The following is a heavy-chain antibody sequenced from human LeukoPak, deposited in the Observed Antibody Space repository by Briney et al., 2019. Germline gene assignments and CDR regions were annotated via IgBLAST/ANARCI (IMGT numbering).Heavy chain of an antibody. V-gene: IGHV3-48*03. D-gene: IGHD5-12*01. Sequence: GSLRLSCAASGFTFSSYEMNWVRQAPGKGLEWVSYISSSGSTIYYADSVKGRFTISRDNAKNSLYLQMNSLRAEDTAVYYCARLVDIVATTTNYYYMDVWGKGTTVTVSS. CDR2: ISSSGSTI. CDR1: GFTFSSYE. J-gene: IGHJ6*03. CDR3: ARLVDIVATTTNYYYMDV.